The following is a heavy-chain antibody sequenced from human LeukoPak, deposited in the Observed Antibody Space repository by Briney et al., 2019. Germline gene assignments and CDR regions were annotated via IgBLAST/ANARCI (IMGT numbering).Heavy chain of an antibody. CDR2: IYYTGST. J-gene: IGHJ5*02. D-gene: IGHD2-2*01. Sequence: SETLSLTCTVSGGSINSYYWSWIRQPPGKGLEWIGYIYYTGSTNYNPSLKSQVTISVDTSKNQFSLKLTSVTAADTAVYYCARHRVVVIPTSIVWFDPWGQGTLVTVSS. CDR3: ARHRVVVIPTSIVWFDP. CDR1: GGSINSYY. V-gene: IGHV4-59*08.